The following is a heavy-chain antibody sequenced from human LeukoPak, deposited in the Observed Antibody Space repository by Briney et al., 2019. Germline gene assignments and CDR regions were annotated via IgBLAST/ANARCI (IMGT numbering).Heavy chain of an antibody. CDR2: INHSGST. CDR3: ARGTTGIAAAGYYFDY. J-gene: IGHJ4*02. Sequence: SETLSLTCAVYGGSFSGYYWSWIRQPPGKGLEWIGEINHSGSTNYNPSLKSRVTISVDTSKNQFSLKLSSVTAADTAVYYCARGTTGIAAAGYYFDYWGQGTLVTVSS. D-gene: IGHD6-13*01. V-gene: IGHV4-34*01. CDR1: GGSFSGYY.